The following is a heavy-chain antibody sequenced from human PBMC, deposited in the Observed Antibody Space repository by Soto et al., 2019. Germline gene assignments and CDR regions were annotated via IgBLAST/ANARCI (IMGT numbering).Heavy chain of an antibody. Sequence: SXKVSFEASGYTXSSYDSDLVRQATGQGLEWMGWMNPNSGNTGYAQKFQGRVTMTRNTSISTAYMELSSLRSEDTAVYYCARVHRSGYYYGSGINDAFDIWGQGTM. CDR3: ARVHRSGYYYGSGINDAFDI. CDR1: GYTXSSYD. J-gene: IGHJ3*02. CDR2: MNPNSGNT. V-gene: IGHV1-8*01. D-gene: IGHD3-10*01.